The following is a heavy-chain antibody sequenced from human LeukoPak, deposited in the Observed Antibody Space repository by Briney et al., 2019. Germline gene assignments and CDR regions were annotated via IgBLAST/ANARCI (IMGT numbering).Heavy chain of an antibody. V-gene: IGHV1-2*02. D-gene: IGHD3-9*01. CDR1: GYSFSGNY. CDR2: INPNSGDT. CDR3: ARAREVTGLTP. Sequence: GASVKVSCKASGYSFSGNYMHWVRQAPGQGLEWMAWINPNSGDTNYAQKFQGRVTVTRDTSTSTAYMELNRLRYDDTAIYYCARAREVTGLTPWGQGTLVTVSS. J-gene: IGHJ5*02.